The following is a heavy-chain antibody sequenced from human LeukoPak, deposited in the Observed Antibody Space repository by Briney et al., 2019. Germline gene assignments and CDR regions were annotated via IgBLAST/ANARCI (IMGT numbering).Heavy chain of an antibody. D-gene: IGHD3-10*01. CDR3: ARDQYYYGSGSYHRYDY. V-gene: IGHV4-38-2*02. CDR1: GYSISSGYY. J-gene: IGHJ4*02. Sequence: PSETLSLTCTVSGYSISSGYYWGWIRQPPGKGLEWIGSIYHSGSTYYNPSLKSRVTISVDTSKNQFSLKLSSVTAADTAVYYCARDQYYYGSGSYHRYDYWGQGTLVTVSS. CDR2: IYHSGST.